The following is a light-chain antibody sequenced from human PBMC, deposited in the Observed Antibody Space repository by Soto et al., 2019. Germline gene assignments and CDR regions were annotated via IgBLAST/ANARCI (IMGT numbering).Light chain of an antibody. CDR3: QQYSDAPHT. J-gene: IGKJ2*01. CDR2: GSY. CDR1: RSLSDNH. V-gene: IGKV3-20*01. Sequence: EIVLTQSPGTLSLSPGETAALSCRASRSLSDNHLAWYQQRPGQAPRLLIYGSYSRAAGIPDRFRGSGTGTDFTLTIRRLEPEDFGVYYCQQYSDAPHTFGLGTKVEIQ.